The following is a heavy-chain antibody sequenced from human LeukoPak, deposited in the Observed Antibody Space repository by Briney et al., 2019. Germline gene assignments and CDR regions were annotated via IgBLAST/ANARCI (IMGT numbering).Heavy chain of an antibody. J-gene: IGHJ5*02. D-gene: IGHD3-10*01. CDR2: VRGGGDNI. CDR3: AKEFFGSGNSFNGVFDP. CDR1: GFTFGSYA. V-gene: IGHV3-23*01. Sequence: GGSLRLSCAASGFTFGSYAVSWVRQAPGKGLEWVSSVRGGGDNIQYAVSVKGRFTISRDNSNKTLHLQMNNLRVDDTAVYYCAKEFFGSGNSFNGVFDPWGQGALVTVSS.